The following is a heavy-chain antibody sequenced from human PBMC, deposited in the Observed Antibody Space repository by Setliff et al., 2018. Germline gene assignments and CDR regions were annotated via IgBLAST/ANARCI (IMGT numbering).Heavy chain of an antibody. CDR3: ARERFVAVGNWFDP. J-gene: IGHJ5*02. CDR2: IRSKAYGGTT. CDR1: GFTFGDYA. V-gene: IGHV3-49*04. D-gene: IGHD6-19*01. Sequence: GGSLRLSCTASGFTFGDYAMSWVRQAPGKGLEWVGFIRSKAYGGTTEYAASVKGRFTISRDDSKSIAYLQMNSLKTEDTAVYYCARERFVAVGNWFDPWGQGTLVTVSS.